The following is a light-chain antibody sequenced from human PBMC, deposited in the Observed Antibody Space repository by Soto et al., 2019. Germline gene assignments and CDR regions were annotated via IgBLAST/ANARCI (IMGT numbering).Light chain of an antibody. Sequence: QSALTQPPSASGSPGQSVTISCTGSSSNIGAGYDVHWYQHLPGTAPKLLIYGNSNRPSGVPDRFSGSKSGTSASLAITGLQAEDEADYYCQSYDSSLSGSDVFGTGTKSPS. V-gene: IGLV1-40*01. CDR3: QSYDSSLSGSDV. CDR2: GNS. J-gene: IGLJ1*01. CDR1: SSNIGAGYD.